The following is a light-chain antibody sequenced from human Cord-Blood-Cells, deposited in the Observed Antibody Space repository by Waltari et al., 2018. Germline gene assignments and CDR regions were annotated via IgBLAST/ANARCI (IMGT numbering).Light chain of an antibody. V-gene: IGKV1-27*01. CDR2: AAS. CDR3: QKYNSAPLT. CDR1: QGISNY. J-gene: IGKJ1*01. Sequence: DIQMTQSPSSLSASVGDRVPITCRASQGISNYLAWDQQKPGKVPKLLIYAASTLQSGVPSRFSGSGSGTDFTLTISSLKPEDVATYYCQKYNSAPLTFGQGTKVEIK.